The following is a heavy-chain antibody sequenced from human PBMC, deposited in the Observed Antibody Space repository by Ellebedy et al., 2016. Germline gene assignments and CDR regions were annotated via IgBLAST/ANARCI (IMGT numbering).Heavy chain of an antibody. Sequence: GESLKISCAVSGVTVSNAWINWVRQAPGKGLEWVGRIKSKTSGGTIDHAAPVKGRFSISRDESKNTVSLQMNSLKIEDTGVYYCLTEWGGGGYWGQGTLVTVSS. CDR3: LTEWGGGGY. V-gene: IGHV3-15*07. D-gene: IGHD3-16*01. CDR2: IKSKTSGGTI. J-gene: IGHJ4*02. CDR1: GVTVSNAW.